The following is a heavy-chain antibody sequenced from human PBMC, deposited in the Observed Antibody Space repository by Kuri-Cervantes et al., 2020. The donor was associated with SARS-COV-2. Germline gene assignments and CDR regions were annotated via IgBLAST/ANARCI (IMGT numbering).Heavy chain of an antibody. CDR1: GFSLTTSGMC. J-gene: IGHJ4*02. Sequence: SGPTLVKPIQTLTLTCTFSGFSLTTSGMCVAWIRQPPGKALEWLARIDWGDDKYYKTSLNTRLSISKDASKDQVVLTMTNMDPVDTATYYCVRIRAATVIADYWGQGTLVTVSS. D-gene: IGHD4-11*01. V-gene: IGHV2-70*11. CDR2: IDWGDDK. CDR3: VRIRAATVIADY.